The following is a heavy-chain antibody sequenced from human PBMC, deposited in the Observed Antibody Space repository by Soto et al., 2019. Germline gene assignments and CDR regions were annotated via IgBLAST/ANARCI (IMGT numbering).Heavy chain of an antibody. CDR1: GFTFSNAW. D-gene: IGHD5-18*01. J-gene: IGHJ6*02. Sequence: PGGSLRLSCAASGFTFSNAWMNWVRQAPGKGLEWVGRIKSKTDGGTTDYAAPVKGRFTISRDDSKNTLYLQMNSLKTEDTAVYYCTTDGLIQLWLAPPVSHYGMDVWGQGTTVTVSS. CDR3: TTDGLIQLWLAPPVSHYGMDV. V-gene: IGHV3-15*07. CDR2: IKSKTDGGTT.